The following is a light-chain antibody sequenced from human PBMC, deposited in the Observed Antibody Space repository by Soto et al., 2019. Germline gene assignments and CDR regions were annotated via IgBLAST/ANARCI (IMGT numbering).Light chain of an antibody. V-gene: IGKV4-1*01. Sequence: DIVMTQSPDSLAVSLGERATINCKSSQSLLYRSNNRNYLAWYQQKPRQPPKLLVHWASTRESGVPDRFSGSGSGTDFTLTISSLQPEDFATYYCQQSYSTPRYTFGQGTKLEIK. CDR3: QQSYSTPRYT. CDR1: QSLLYRSNNRNY. J-gene: IGKJ2*01. CDR2: WAS.